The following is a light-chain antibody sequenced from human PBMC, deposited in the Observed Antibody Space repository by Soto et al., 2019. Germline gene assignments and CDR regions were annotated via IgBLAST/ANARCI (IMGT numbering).Light chain of an antibody. CDR2: RNS. Sequence: QSALTQPPSASGTPGQRVTISCSGSSSNIGSNYVYWYQQLPGTVPQLLIYRNSERPSGLPDRFSGSKSGTSASLAISGLRSEDEADYYCAAWDDSLSGVVFGGGTKLTVL. CDR3: AAWDDSLSGVV. CDR1: SSNIGSNY. J-gene: IGLJ2*01. V-gene: IGLV1-47*01.